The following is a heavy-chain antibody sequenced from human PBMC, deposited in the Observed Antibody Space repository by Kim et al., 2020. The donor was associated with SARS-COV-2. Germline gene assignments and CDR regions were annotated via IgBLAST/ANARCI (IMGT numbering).Heavy chain of an antibody. J-gene: IGHJ6*02. CDR3: TTVPLTKIAVADNYYYGMDV. CDR1: GFTFSNAW. CDR2: IKSKTDGGTT. V-gene: IGHV3-15*01. Sequence: GGSLRLSCAASGFTFSNAWMSWVRQAPGKGLEWVGRIKSKTDGGTTDYAAPVKGRFTISRDDSKNTLYLQMNSLKTEDTAVYYCTTVPLTKIAVADNYYYGMDVWGQGTTVTVSS. D-gene: IGHD6-19*01.